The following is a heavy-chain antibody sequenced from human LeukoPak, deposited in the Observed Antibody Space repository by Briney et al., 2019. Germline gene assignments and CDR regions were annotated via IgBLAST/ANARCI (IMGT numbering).Heavy chain of an antibody. D-gene: IGHD1-26*01. Sequence: ASVKVSCKASGYTFTGYYMHWVRQAPGQGLEWMGRINPNSGGTNYAQKFQGRVTMTRDTSISTAYMELSRLRSDDTAVYYCARQMTPHGNFDYWGQGTLVTVSS. CDR1: GYTFTGYY. V-gene: IGHV1-2*06. CDR3: ARQMTPHGNFDY. CDR2: INPNSGGT. J-gene: IGHJ4*02.